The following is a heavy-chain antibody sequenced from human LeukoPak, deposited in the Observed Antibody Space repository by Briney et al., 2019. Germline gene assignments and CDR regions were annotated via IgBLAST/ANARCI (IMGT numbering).Heavy chain of an antibody. D-gene: IGHD6-13*01. J-gene: IGHJ4*02. Sequence: GGSLRLSCAASGFTFSSYWMHWVRQAPGKGLVWVSRINSDGSSTSYADSVKGRFTISRDNAKNTLYLQMNSLRAEDTAVYYCAKDNVAAAGRYFDYWGQGTLVTVSS. CDR1: GFTFSSYW. CDR2: INSDGSST. CDR3: AKDNVAAAGRYFDY. V-gene: IGHV3-74*01.